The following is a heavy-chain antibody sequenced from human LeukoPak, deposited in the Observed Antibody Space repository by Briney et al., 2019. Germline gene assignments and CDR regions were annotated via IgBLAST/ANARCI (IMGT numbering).Heavy chain of an antibody. J-gene: IGHJ4*02. CDR3: AKSDDFWSGHFDY. CDR1: GFTFSSYA. Sequence: GGSLRLSCAASGFTFSSYAMSWARQAPGKGLEWVSAISGSGGSTYYADSVKGRFTISRDNSKNTLYLQMNSLRAEDTAVYYCAKSDDFWSGHFDYWGQGTLVTVSS. CDR2: ISGSGGST. V-gene: IGHV3-23*01. D-gene: IGHD3-3*01.